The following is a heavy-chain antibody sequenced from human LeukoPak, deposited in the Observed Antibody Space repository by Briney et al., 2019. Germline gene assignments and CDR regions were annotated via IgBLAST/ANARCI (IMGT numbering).Heavy chain of an antibody. Sequence: PGGSLRLSCAAPGFTVSSNYMSWVRQAPGKGLEWVSVIYSGGSTYYADSVKGRFTISRDNSKNTLYLQMNSLRAEDTAVYYCATRISATVVTPDAFDIWGQGTMVTVSS. CDR3: ATRISATVVTPDAFDI. D-gene: IGHD4-23*01. J-gene: IGHJ3*02. V-gene: IGHV3-66*01. CDR2: IYSGGST. CDR1: GFTVSSNY.